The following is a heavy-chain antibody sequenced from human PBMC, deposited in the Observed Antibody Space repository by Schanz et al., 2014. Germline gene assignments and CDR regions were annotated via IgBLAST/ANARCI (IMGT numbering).Heavy chain of an antibody. J-gene: IGHJ4*02. Sequence: EVQLVESGGGLVQPGGSLRLSCAASGFTFSSYWMSWVRQAPGKGLVWVADIKLDGSEKYYVDSVKGRFTISRDNAKNSLYLQMNSLTAEDTAVYYCAKYGTGKGVSFEYWGQGTLVTVSS. V-gene: IGHV3-7*01. CDR3: AKYGTGKGVSFEY. CDR1: GFTFSSYW. D-gene: IGHD1-26*01. CDR2: IKLDGSEK.